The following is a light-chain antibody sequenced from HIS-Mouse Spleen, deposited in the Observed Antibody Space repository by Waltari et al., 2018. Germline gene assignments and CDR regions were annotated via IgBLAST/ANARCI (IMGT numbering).Light chain of an antibody. CDR3: SSYAGSNNLGV. CDR1: SRAVGGYNY. CDR2: EVS. Sequence: QSALTQPPSASGSPGQSVTISCTGTSRAVGGYNYASWYQQHPGKAPKLMIYEVSKRPSGVPDRFSGSKSGNTASLTVSGLQAEDEADYYCSSYAGSNNLGVFGTGTKVTVL. J-gene: IGLJ1*01. V-gene: IGLV2-8*01.